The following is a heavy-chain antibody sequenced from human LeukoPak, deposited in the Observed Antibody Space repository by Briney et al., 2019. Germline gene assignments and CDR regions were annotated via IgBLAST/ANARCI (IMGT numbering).Heavy chain of an antibody. CDR2: ISAYNGNT. V-gene: IGHV1-18*01. CDR3: ARSYCSGGSCYNAFDF. J-gene: IGHJ3*01. CDR1: GYTFTSYG. Sequence: GASVKVSCKASGYTFTSYGISWVRQAPGQGLEWMGWISAYNGNTNYAQKLQGRVTMTTDTSTSTAYMELRSLRSEDTAMYYCARSYCSGGSCYNAFDFWGQGTMVTVSS. D-gene: IGHD2-15*01.